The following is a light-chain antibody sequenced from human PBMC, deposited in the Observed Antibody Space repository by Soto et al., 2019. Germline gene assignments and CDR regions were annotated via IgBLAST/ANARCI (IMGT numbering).Light chain of an antibody. Sequence: QSALTQPASVAGSPGQSITITCTGTSSDVGRWNYVSWYQQHPGKAPKLMIYEVSNRPSGVSSRFSGSKSGYTASLTISGLQAEDEADYYCSSFTSSSTLDVFGTGTKVTVL. J-gene: IGLJ1*01. CDR1: SSDVGRWNY. CDR2: EVS. V-gene: IGLV2-14*01. CDR3: SSFTSSSTLDV.